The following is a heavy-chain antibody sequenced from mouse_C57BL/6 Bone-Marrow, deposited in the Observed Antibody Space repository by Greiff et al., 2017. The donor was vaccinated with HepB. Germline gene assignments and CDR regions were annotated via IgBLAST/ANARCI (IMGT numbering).Heavy chain of an antibody. CDR2: INPSTGGT. CDR1: GYSFTGYY. Sequence: VQLQQSGPELVKPGASVKISCKASGYSFTGYYMNWVKQSPEKSLEWIGEINPSTGGTTYNQKFKAKATLTVDKSSSTAYMQLKSLTSEDSAVYYCARRVYDGYLFAYWGQGTLVTVSA. J-gene: IGHJ3*01. D-gene: IGHD2-3*01. V-gene: IGHV1-42*01. CDR3: ARRVYDGYLFAY.